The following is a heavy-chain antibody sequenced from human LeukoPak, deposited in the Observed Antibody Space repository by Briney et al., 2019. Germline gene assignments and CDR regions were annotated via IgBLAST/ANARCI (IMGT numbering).Heavy chain of an antibody. CDR1: GYTFTSYY. D-gene: IGHD3-22*01. CDR3: AFDSSGYYSFDY. CDR2: INPSGGST. V-gene: IGHV1-46*01. Sequence: GASVKVSCKASGYTFTSYYMHWVRQAPGQGLEWMGIINPSGGSTSYAQKFQGRVTMTRDTSTSTVYMELSSLRSEDTAVYYCAFDSSGYYSFDYWGQGTLVTVSS. J-gene: IGHJ4*02.